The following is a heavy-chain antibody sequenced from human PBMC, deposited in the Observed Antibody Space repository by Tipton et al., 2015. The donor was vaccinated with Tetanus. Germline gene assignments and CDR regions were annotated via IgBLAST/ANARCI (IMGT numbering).Heavy chain of an antibody. CDR1: GFTFSDHY. V-gene: IGHV3-72*01. J-gene: IGHJ3*02. CDR3: ARDLGVRGPTDAFDI. CDR2: TRNKANSYTT. Sequence: CAASGFTFSDHYMDWVRQAPGKGLEWVGRTRNKANSYTTEYAASVKGRFTISRDDSKNSLYLQMNSLKTEDTAVYYCARDLGVRGPTDAFDIWGQGTMVTVSS. D-gene: IGHD2-21*01.